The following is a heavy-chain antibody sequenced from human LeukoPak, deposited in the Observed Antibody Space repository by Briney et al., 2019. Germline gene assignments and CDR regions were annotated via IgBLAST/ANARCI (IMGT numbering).Heavy chain of an antibody. V-gene: IGHV1-69*13. J-gene: IGHJ3*02. CDR2: IIPIFGTA. CDR1: GGTFSSYA. CDR3: ARGAYDSSGYPEDAFDI. D-gene: IGHD3-22*01. Sequence: SVKVSCKASGGTFSSYAISWGRQAPGQGLEWMGGIIPIFGTANYAQKFQGRVTITADESTSTAYMELSSLRSEDTAVYYCARGAYDSSGYPEDAFDIWGQGTMVTVSS.